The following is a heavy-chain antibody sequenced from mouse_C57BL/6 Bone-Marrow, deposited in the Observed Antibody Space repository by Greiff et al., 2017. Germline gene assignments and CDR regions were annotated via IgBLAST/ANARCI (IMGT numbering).Heavy chain of an antibody. CDR1: GYTFTSYW. CDR2: IDPSDSYT. D-gene: IGHD2-3*01. CDR3: AREGLLWYFDV. V-gene: IGHV1-50*01. Sequence: VQLQQPGAELVKPGASVKLSCKASGYTFTSYWMQWVKQRPGQGLEWIGEIDPSDSYTNYNQKFKGKATLAVDTSSSTAYMQLSSLTSEDSAVYYCAREGLLWYFDVWGTGTTVTVSS. J-gene: IGHJ1*03.